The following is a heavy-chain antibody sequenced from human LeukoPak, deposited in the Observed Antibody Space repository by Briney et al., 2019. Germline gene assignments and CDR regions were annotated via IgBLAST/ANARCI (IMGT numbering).Heavy chain of an antibody. Sequence: GGSLRLSCAASGFTFSDHYMNWVRQAPGKGLEWVGRTRDEAKSYTTEYAASVKGRFTVTRDDSKNSLSLQMSNVKTEDTAVYYCARDTHVAMDVWGKGTTVTVSS. J-gene: IGHJ6*04. CDR3: ARDTHVAMDV. D-gene: IGHD2-21*01. V-gene: IGHV3-72*01. CDR1: GFTFSDHY. CDR2: TRDEAKSYTT.